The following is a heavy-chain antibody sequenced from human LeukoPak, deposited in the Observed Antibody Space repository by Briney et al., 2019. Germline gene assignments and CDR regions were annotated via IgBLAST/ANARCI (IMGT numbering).Heavy chain of an antibody. CDR2: TYYRSTWYN. J-gene: IGHJ5*02. CDR3: ARRLTQYDCFDP. D-gene: IGHD2-2*01. CDR1: GGRFSSNSAA. Sequence: SPTLSLPCAISGGRFSSNSAAWNWVRPSPSSGLEWLGRTYYRSTWYNDYAVSVRGRITVNPDTSKNQFSLHLNSVTPEDTAVYYCARRLTQYDCFDPWGQGILVTVSS. V-gene: IGHV6-1*01.